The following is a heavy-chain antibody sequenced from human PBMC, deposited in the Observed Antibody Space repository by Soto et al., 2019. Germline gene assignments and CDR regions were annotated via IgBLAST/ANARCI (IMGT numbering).Heavy chain of an antibody. Sequence: QVRLVESGGDLVKPGESLRLSCVASGFTFIDYYMNWVRQAPGKGLEWISYISSTGKNIYYSDSVKGRFIVSRDNAKNSLFPQMNSLTADDTGVYYCGRSHGAGSYWGQGTRVTVSS. V-gene: IGHV3-11*01. D-gene: IGHD4-17*01. CDR1: GFTFIDYY. J-gene: IGHJ4*02. CDR2: ISSTGKNI. CDR3: GRSHGAGSY.